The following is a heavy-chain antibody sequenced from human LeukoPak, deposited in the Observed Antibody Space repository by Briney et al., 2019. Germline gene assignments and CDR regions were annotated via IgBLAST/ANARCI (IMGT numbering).Heavy chain of an antibody. CDR1: GYTFTGYY. CDR3: ARVGGSIVGATTDGWFDP. Sequence: ASVKVSCKASGYTFTGYYMHWVRQAPGQGLEWMGWINPNSGGTNYAQKFQGRVTMTRDTSISTAYMELSRLRSDDTAVYYCARVGGSIVGATTDGWFDPWGQGTLVTVSS. D-gene: IGHD1-26*01. V-gene: IGHV1-2*02. J-gene: IGHJ5*02. CDR2: INPNSGGT.